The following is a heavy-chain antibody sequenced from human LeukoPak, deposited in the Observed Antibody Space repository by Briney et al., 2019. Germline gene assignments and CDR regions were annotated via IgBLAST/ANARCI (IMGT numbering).Heavy chain of an antibody. Sequence: SETLSLTCAVSGYSISSGYYWGWIRQPPGKGLEWIGGIYHSGSTYYNPSLKSRVTISVDTSKNQFSLNLSSVTAADTAVYYCARGSSGYYSYYMDVWGKGTTVTVSS. CDR1: GYSISSGYY. J-gene: IGHJ6*03. D-gene: IGHD6-19*01. CDR3: ARGSSGYYSYYMDV. V-gene: IGHV4-38-2*01. CDR2: IYHSGST.